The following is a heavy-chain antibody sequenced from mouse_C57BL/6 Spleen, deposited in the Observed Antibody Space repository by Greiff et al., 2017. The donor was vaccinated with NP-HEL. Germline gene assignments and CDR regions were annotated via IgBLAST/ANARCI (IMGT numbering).Heavy chain of an antibody. J-gene: IGHJ4*01. CDR1: GFTFSSYA. V-gene: IGHV5-4*01. CDR3: ARDRENYSYAMDY. CDR2: ISDGGSYT. Sequence: EVQGVESGGGLVKPGGSLKLSCAASGFTFSSYAMSWVRQTPEKRLEWVATISDGGSYTYYPDNVKGRFTISRDNAKNNLYLQMSHLKSEDTAMYYCARDRENYSYAMDYWGQGTSVTVSS. D-gene: IGHD2-1*01.